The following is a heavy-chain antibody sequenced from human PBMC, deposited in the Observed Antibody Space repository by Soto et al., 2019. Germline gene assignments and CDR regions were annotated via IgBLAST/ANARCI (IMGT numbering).Heavy chain of an antibody. Sequence: SETLSLTCTVSGGSISSGDYYWSWIRQVPKKGLEWIGYIYYSGSTYYNPSLRSRVAISVDTSKNQFSLKLSSVTAADTAIYYCAREGRLAAAGRFDYWGQGTLVTVS. CDR1: GGSISSGDYY. V-gene: IGHV4-31*03. D-gene: IGHD6-13*01. CDR2: IYYSGST. J-gene: IGHJ4*02. CDR3: AREGRLAAAGRFDY.